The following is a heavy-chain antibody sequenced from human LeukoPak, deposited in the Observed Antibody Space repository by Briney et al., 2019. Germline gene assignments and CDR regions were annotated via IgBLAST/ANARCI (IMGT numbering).Heavy chain of an antibody. D-gene: IGHD5-24*01. J-gene: IGHJ6*03. CDR1: GGSISSGGYY. CDR2: IYYSGST. CDR3: ARDYVGDGRAAPRGYYYYMDV. V-gene: IGHV4-31*03. Sequence: PSETLSLTCTVSGGSISSGGYYWSWIRQHPGKGLEWIGYIYYSGSTYYNPSLKSRVTISVDTSKNQFSLKLSSVTAADTAVYYCARDYVGDGRAAPRGYYYYMDVWGKGTTVTVSS.